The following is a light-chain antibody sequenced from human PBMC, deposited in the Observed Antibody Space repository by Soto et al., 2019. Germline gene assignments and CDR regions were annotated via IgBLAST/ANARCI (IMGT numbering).Light chain of an antibody. CDR1: SSDVGRYNF. J-gene: IGLJ1*01. V-gene: IGLV2-11*01. CDR3: YSYAGGYTFV. CDR2: DVN. Sequence: QSALTQPRSVSGSPGQSVTISCTGTSSDVGRYNFVSWYQQHPSKAPKLIIYDVNNRPSGVPDRFSGSKSGTTASLTISGLQAEDEADYYCYSYAGGYTFVFGTGTKLTV.